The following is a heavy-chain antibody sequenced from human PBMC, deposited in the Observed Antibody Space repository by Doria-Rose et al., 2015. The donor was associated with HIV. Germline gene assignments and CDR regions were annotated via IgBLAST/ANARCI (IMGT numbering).Heavy chain of an antibody. J-gene: IGHJ4*02. CDR2: IFSDDER. D-gene: IGHD6-13*01. CDR3: ARIKSSRWYHKYYFDF. V-gene: IGHV2-26*01. Sequence: QVQLVQSGPVLVKPTETLTLTCTASGVSLSSPGMGVSWIRQPPGKALEWLANIFSDDERSYKTSLKSRLTIFSGSSKVQVVVTMTDRDPVDTATYYCARIKSSRWYHKYYFDFWGQGTLVSVSA. CDR1: GVSLSSPGMG.